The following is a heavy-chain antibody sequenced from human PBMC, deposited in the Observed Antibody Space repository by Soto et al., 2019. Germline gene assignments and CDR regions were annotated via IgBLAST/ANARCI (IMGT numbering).Heavy chain of an antibody. CDR3: VRGGGGGLFDP. D-gene: IGHD2-15*01. Sequence: GGSLRLSCAGSGFTFGDSYMSWIRQAPGKGLEWLSYISPGSRYPAYADSVKGRFTISRANAKRSLYLQMMSLTAEDTAIYYCVRGGGGGLFDPWGQGTMVTVSS. J-gene: IGHJ5*02. CDR2: ISPGSRYP. CDR1: GFTFGDSY. V-gene: IGHV3-11*06.